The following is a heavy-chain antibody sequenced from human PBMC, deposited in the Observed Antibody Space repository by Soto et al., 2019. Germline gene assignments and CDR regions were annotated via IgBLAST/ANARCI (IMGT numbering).Heavy chain of an antibody. Sequence: SVKVSCKASGGTFSSYAISWVRQAPGQGLEWMGGIIPIFGTANYAQKFQGRVTITADESTSTAYMELSSLRSEDTAVYYCARDPNIAAAGPLFDPWGQGTLVTVSS. CDR1: GGTFSSYA. CDR3: ARDPNIAAAGPLFDP. V-gene: IGHV1-69*13. D-gene: IGHD6-13*01. J-gene: IGHJ5*02. CDR2: IIPIFGTA.